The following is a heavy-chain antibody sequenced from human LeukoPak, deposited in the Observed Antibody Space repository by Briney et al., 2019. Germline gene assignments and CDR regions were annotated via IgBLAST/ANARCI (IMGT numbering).Heavy chain of an antibody. D-gene: IGHD6-13*01. CDR3: ARDAIAAGGPGLYYYYYMDV. Sequence: AAVKVPCKASGYTFPSYGISWVRQAPGQGLEWVGWLSSYNGNTNYAQKLQRRVTMTTNTYTSTAYMELRRLRSDDTAVYYCARDAIAAGGPGLYYYYYMDVWGKGTTVTVSS. J-gene: IGHJ6*03. CDR1: GYTFPSYG. CDR2: LSSYNGNT. V-gene: IGHV1-18*01.